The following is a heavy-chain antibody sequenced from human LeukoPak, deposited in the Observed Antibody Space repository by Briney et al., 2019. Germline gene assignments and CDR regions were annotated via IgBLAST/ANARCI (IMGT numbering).Heavy chain of an antibody. CDR2: INSSSSYI. D-gene: IGHD3-22*01. V-gene: IGHV3-21*01. Sequence: GPLRLSFAASGFPFSSYSMNWARPAPGQGLGWVSSINSSSSYIYYTDSVTGRFTISRDNPKNSLYLQMNSLRAEDTAVYYCAREVVYYDSSGYYSPDAFDIWGQGTMVTVSS. CDR3: AREVVYYDSSGYYSPDAFDI. CDR1: GFPFSSYS. J-gene: IGHJ3*02.